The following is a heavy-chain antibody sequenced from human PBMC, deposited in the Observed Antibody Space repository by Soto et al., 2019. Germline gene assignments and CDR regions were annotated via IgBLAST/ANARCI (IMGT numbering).Heavy chain of an antibody. V-gene: IGHV1-69*02. CDR2: IIPILGIA. D-gene: IGHD2-2*01. Sequence: ASVKVSCKASGGTFSSYTISWVRQAPGQGLEWMGRIIPILGIANYAQKFQGRVTITADKSTSTAYMELSSLRSEDTAVYYCASSGGVVVVPAAITLDYWGQGTLVTVSS. CDR1: GGTFSSYT. CDR3: ASSGGVVVVPAAITLDY. J-gene: IGHJ4*02.